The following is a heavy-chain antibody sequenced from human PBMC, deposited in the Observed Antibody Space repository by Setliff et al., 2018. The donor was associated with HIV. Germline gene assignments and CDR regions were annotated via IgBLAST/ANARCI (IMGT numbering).Heavy chain of an antibody. CDR2: IYYTENT. Sequence: SETLSLTCTVSGGSITNSNYYWGWFRQPPGKGLEWIGAIYYTENTYYNPSLKSRVTMSVDTSKNQLSLKLSSVTAADSAMYYCARSYCGADCSLVADTNWFDPWGQGTLVTVSS. CDR1: GGSITNSNYY. D-gene: IGHD2-21*01. CDR3: ARSYCGADCSLVADTNWFDP. V-gene: IGHV4-39*01. J-gene: IGHJ5*02.